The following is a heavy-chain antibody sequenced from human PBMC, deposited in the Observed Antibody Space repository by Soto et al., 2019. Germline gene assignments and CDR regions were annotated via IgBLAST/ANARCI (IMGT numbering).Heavy chain of an antibody. Sequence: SETLSLTSTVSGGSISSGGYYWSWIRQHPGKGLEWIGYIYYSGSTYYNPSLKSRVTISVDTSKNQFSLKLSSVTAADTAVYYCARARVVINGMDVWGQGTTVTVSS. J-gene: IGHJ6*02. D-gene: IGHD3-3*01. CDR2: IYYSGST. CDR3: ARARVVINGMDV. CDR1: GGSISSGGYY. V-gene: IGHV4-31*03.